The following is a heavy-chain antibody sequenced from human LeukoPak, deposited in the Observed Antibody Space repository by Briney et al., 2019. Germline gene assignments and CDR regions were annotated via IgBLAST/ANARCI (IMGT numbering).Heavy chain of an antibody. J-gene: IGHJ4*02. Sequence: GGSLRLSCAASRFTFTTYSMNWVRQAPGKGLEWVSSISSSGSHIYYADSVKGRFSVSRDNGKNSLYLQMNGLRVEDTAVYYCARSIGSDWSPFDYWGQGTLVSVSS. CDR1: RFTFTTYS. CDR3: ARSIGSDWSPFDY. V-gene: IGHV3-21*01. CDR2: ISSSGSHI. D-gene: IGHD3-9*01.